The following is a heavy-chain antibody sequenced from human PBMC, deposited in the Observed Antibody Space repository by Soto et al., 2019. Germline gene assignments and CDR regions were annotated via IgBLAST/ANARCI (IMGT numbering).Heavy chain of an antibody. CDR1: GGSISSGGYY. CDR2: IYYSGST. CDR3: ARAQSPPYYDFWSGYYFDY. D-gene: IGHD3-3*01. Sequence: SETLSLTCTVSGGSISSGGYYWSWIRQHPGKGLEWIGYIYYSGSTYYNPSLKSRVTITVDTSKNQFSLKQSTVTAADTAVYYCARAQSPPYYDFWSGYYFDYWGQGTLVTVSS. J-gene: IGHJ4*02. V-gene: IGHV4-31*03.